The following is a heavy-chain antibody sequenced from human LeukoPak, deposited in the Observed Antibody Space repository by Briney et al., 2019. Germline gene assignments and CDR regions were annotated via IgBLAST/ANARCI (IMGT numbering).Heavy chain of an antibody. CDR3: ARAGLWDHSDSSGYHNAAFDI. CDR1: GYTFTSYD. V-gene: IGHV1-8*03. Sequence: ASVKVSCKASGYTFTSYDINWVRQATGQGLEWMGWMNPNSGNTGYAQKFQGRVTITRNTSISTAYMELSRLTSDDTAVFYCARAGLWDHSDSSGYHNAAFDIWGQGRMVTVSS. J-gene: IGHJ3*02. CDR2: MNPNSGNT. D-gene: IGHD3-22*01.